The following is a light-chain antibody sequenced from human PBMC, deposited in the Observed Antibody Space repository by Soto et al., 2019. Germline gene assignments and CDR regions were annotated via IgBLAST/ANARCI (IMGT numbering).Light chain of an antibody. V-gene: IGLV1-51*01. CDR1: SSNMENNY. CDR3: GTSDSSLSAGV. CDR2: DNN. J-gene: IGLJ1*01. Sequence: QPVLTQPPSISATPGQNVTISCSGSSSNMENNYVSWYQQVPGTAPKLLIYDNNERPSAIPDRFSGSKSGTSATLGITGLQTGDEADYYCGTSDSSLSAGVFGPGTKVTVL.